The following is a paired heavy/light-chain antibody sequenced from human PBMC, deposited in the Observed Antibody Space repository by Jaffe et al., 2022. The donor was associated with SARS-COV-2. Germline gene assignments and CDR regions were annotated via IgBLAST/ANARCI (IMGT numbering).Light chain of an antibody. CDR3: MQTLQTPFT. J-gene: IGKJ5*01. CDR1: QSLLYSNGNNY. Sequence: DIVMSQSPLSLPVTPGEPASISCRSSQSLLYSNGNNYVDWYVQKPGQSPQLLIYLGSNRASGAPDRFSGSGSGTDYTLKINRVEAEDVGVYYCMQTLQTPFTFGQGTRLEIK. CDR2: LGS. V-gene: IGKV2-28*01.
Heavy chain of an antibody. Sequence: EVRLEESGGGLVKPGESLRISCEVSGFSFNDAWMKWVRQAPGKGLEWVGHIKSESDGGTPDYAAFVKDRFIISRDDSKKTVFLQMHSLKIEDTGVYYCSSDLDYWGQGTLVTVSS. J-gene: IGHJ4*02. V-gene: IGHV3-15*01. CDR2: IKSESDGGTP. CDR1: GFSFNDAW. CDR3: SSDLDY.